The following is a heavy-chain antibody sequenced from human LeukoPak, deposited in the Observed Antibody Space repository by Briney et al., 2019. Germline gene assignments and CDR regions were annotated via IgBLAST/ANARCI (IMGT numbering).Heavy chain of an antibody. D-gene: IGHD2-2*01. CDR3: ARYCSSTSCYPFP. J-gene: IGHJ5*02. Sequence: GASVKVSCKASGYTFTSYDINWVRQATGQGLEWMGWMYPNSGNTGYAQKFQGRVTMTRNTSISTAYMELSSLRSEDTAVYYCARYCSSTSCYPFPWGQGTLVTVSS. CDR1: GYTFTSYD. CDR2: MYPNSGNT. V-gene: IGHV1-8*01.